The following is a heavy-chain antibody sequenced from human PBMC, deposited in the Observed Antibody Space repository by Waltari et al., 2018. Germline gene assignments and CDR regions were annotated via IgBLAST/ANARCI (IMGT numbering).Heavy chain of an antibody. V-gene: IGHV3-72*01. CDR3: IRDKSGGYYDH. CDR2: IRNKARSSTT. J-gene: IGHJ4*02. D-gene: IGHD1-26*01. CDR1: GFTSSDHY. Sequence: EVQLVESGGGLVQPGGSLRLSCAASGFTSSDHYMDWVRQAPGKGLELVGIIRNKARSSTTDYAASVRGRFAISRDDSTNSLYLQMNNLKTDDTAVYYCIRDKSGGYYDHWGQGTPVTVSS.